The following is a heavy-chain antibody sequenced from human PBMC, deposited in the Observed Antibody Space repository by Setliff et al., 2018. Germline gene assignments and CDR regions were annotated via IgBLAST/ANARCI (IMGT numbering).Heavy chain of an antibody. V-gene: IGHV4-61*02. CDR1: VGSIRSPGYY. Sequence: SETLSLTCTVSVGSIRSPGYYWNWIRQPAGKGLEWIGRIFTTGDTSYNPSLQSRVTISLDKSKGQFSLKLSSVTAADTAVYYCARGKIRITMIVVPTGGAFDIWGQGTMVTVSS. CDR3: ARGKIRITMIVVPTGGAFDI. D-gene: IGHD3-22*01. J-gene: IGHJ3*02. CDR2: IFTTGDT.